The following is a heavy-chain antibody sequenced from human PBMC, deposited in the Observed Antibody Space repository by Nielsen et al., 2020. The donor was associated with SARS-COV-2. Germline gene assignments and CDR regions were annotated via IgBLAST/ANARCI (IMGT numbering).Heavy chain of an antibody. J-gene: IGHJ6*02. CDR2: INPNSGGT. V-gene: IGHV1-2*02. CDR1: GYTFTGYY. D-gene: IGHD1-7*01. CDR3: ARVELPPSYYYYGMDV. Sequence: ASVKVSCKASGYTFTGYYMHWVRQAPGQGLEWMGWINPNSGGTNHAQKFQGRVTMTRDTSISTAYMELSRLRSDDTAVYYCARVELPPSYYYYGMDVWGQGTTVTVSS.